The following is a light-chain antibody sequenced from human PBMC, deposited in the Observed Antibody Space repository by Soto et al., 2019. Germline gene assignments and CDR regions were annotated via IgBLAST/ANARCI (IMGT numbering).Light chain of an antibody. CDR3: QSYDTSLNDWV. J-gene: IGLJ3*02. CDR2: GNY. CDR1: NSNTGAGYD. V-gene: IGLV1-40*01. Sequence: QLVLTQPPSVSGAPGQRVTISCTGSNSNTGAGYDVHWYQQFPGMAPKLLIFGNYERPSGVPDRFSGSKSGASASLAISGLQTEDEADYYCQSYDTSLNDWVFGGGTKLTVL.